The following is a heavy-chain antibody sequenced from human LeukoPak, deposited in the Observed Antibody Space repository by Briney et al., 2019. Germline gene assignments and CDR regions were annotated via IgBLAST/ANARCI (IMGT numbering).Heavy chain of an antibody. CDR3: ARLYYDFWSGSLNWFDP. Sequence: GGSLRLSCAASGFTFSSYSMNWVRQAPGKGLEWVSSISSSSSYIYYADSVKGRFTISRDNAKNSLYLQMNSLRAEDTAVYYCARLYYDFWSGSLNWFDPWGQGTLVTVSS. V-gene: IGHV3-21*01. CDR2: ISSSSSYI. D-gene: IGHD3-3*01. CDR1: GFTFSSYS. J-gene: IGHJ5*02.